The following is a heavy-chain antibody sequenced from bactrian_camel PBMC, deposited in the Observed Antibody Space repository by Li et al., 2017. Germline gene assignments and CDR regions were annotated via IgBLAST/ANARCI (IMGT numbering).Heavy chain of an antibody. Sequence: HVQLVESGGSSVQAGGSLRLSCVVASYTYSDTCMGWFRQAPGKEREGVATIGRDIDPGYADSVKGRFTISQDSAKNILYLQMHSLKPEDTAMYYRAARSVGWCWLLGPEDPGHRL. CDR3: AARSVGWCWL. CDR2: IGRDIDP. D-gene: IGHD1*01. J-gene: IGHJ6*01. CDR1: SYTYSDTC. V-gene: IGHV3S53*01.